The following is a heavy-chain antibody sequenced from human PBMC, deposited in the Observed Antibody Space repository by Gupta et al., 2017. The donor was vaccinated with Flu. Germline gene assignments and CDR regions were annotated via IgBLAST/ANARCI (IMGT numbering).Heavy chain of an antibody. D-gene: IGHD3-10*01. CDR3: AKGGYYDSGSYVYFDN. Sequence: QVQLQESGPGLVKPSETLSLTCTVSGGSINNYYWSWIRQPPGKGLEFVGHIYYSGSTHYNPSLKNRVTISIDTSMQQFSLKLTSVTAADTAGYYCAKGGYYDSGSYVYFDNWGQGTLVTVSS. V-gene: IGHV4-59*01. CDR1: GGSINNYY. CDR2: IYYSGST. J-gene: IGHJ4*02.